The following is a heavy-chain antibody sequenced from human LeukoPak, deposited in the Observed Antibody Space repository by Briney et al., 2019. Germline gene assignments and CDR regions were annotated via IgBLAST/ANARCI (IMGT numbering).Heavy chain of an antibody. J-gene: IGHJ4*02. CDR2: ISTKADGRTT. CDR1: GFTFTNAW. CDR3: IKSSGDWH. Sequence: PGGSLRLSCTTSGFTFTNAWMSWVRQAPGKGLEWVGRISTKADGRTTDYAAPVKGRFTISRDDSKNTLYLQMNSLKTEDTAVYYCIKSSGDWHWGQGTLVTVSS. D-gene: IGHD2-21*02. V-gene: IGHV3-15*01.